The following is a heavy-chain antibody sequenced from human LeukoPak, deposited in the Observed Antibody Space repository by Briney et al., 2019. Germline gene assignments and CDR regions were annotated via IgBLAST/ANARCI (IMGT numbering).Heavy chain of an antibody. V-gene: IGHV3-23*01. D-gene: IGHD3-10*01. CDR3: ARYPVRGVNPYYFDY. CDR1: GFIFSSYA. Sequence: GGSLRLSCAASGFIFSSYAMNWVRQAPGEGLEWVSSVSSTGGSTYYADSVKGRFTISRENSKNTLYLQMNSLRAEDTAVYHCARYPVRGVNPYYFDYWGQGTLVTVSS. CDR2: VSSTGGST. J-gene: IGHJ4*02.